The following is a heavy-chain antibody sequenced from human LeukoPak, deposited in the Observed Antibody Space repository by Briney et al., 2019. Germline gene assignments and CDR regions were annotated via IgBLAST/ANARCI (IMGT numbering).Heavy chain of an antibody. CDR2: ISGTDGSR. Sequence: GGSLRLSCAASGFTFSSNDMSWVRQAPGKGLEWVSGISGTDGSRSYADSVKGRFTISRDNSKNTLYLQMNSLRAEDTAVYYCARDSGRYSSSYYGMDVWDQGTTVTVSS. V-gene: IGHV3-23*01. D-gene: IGHD6-6*01. J-gene: IGHJ6*02. CDR1: GFTFSSND. CDR3: ARDSGRYSSSYYGMDV.